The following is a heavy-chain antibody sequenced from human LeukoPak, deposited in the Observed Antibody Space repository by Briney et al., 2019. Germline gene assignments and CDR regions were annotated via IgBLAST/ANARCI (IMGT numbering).Heavy chain of an antibody. CDR3: ARGWKYTSGYRVTELGSGYSGY. V-gene: IGHV4-4*02. CDR2: IYHSGST. J-gene: IGHJ4*02. Sequence: SETLSLTCAVSGGSISSSNWWSWVRQPPGKGLEWIGEIYHSGSTNYNPSLKSRVTISVDKSKNQFSLKLSSVTAADTAVYYCARGWKYTSGYRVTELGSGYSGYWGQGTLVTVSS. D-gene: IGHD3-9*01. CDR1: GGSISSSNW.